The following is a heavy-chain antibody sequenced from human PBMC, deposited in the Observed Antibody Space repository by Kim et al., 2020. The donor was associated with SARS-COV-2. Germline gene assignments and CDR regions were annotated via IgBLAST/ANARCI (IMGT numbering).Heavy chain of an antibody. CDR1: GFTFSSYW. Sequence: GGSLRLSCAASGFTFSSYWMSWVRQAPGKGLEWVANIKQDGSEKYYVDSVKGRFTISRDNAKNSLYLQMNSLRAEDTAVYYCARHQYYDSSGYYYYYGMDVWGQGTTVTVSS. CDR3: ARHQYYDSSGYYYYYGMDV. J-gene: IGHJ6*02. CDR2: IKQDGSEK. V-gene: IGHV3-7*03. D-gene: IGHD3-22*01.